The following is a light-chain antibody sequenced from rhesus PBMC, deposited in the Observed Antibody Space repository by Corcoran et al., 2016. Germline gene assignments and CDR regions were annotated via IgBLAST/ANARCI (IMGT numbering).Light chain of an antibody. CDR2: KAS. CDR3: LQYTSSPFT. V-gene: IGKV1-22*01. J-gene: IGKJ3*01. Sequence: DIQMTQSPSSLSASVGDTVTITCRASQVISSWVAWYQQKPGKAPKLLIYKASSLQIGVPSRFSGRGSGTDFTLTLTSLPPDDFATYSCLQYTSSPFTFGPGTKLDI. CDR1: QVISSW.